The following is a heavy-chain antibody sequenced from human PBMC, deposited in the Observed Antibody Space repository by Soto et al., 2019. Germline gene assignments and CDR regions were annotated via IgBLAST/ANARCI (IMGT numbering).Heavy chain of an antibody. V-gene: IGHV4-61*01. J-gene: IGHJ6*02. Sequence: SETLSLTCTVSGGSFSSVTYYWSWIRQPPGKGLEWIGYIYYNGGTDYNPSLKSRVTISLDTPKNQFSLHLYSVTAADTAIYHCARALTAYEPIGMDVWGQGTTVTVSS. CDR2: IYYNGGT. CDR1: GGSFSSVTYY. D-gene: IGHD5-12*01. CDR3: ARALTAYEPIGMDV.